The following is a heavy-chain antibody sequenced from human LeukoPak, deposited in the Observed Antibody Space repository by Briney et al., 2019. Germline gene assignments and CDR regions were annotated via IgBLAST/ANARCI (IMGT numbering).Heavy chain of an antibody. V-gene: IGHV3-30*18. Sequence: RGSLRLSCAASGFTFSSYGMHWVRQAPDKGLEWVAVISNDGSNKYHADSVKGRFTISRDNSKNTPYLQMNSLRAEDMAVYYCAKDRYDYVWGSHRLPDYWGQGTLVTVSS. CDR1: GFTFSSYG. J-gene: IGHJ4*02. CDR2: ISNDGSNK. D-gene: IGHD3-16*02. CDR3: AKDRYDYVWGSHRLPDY.